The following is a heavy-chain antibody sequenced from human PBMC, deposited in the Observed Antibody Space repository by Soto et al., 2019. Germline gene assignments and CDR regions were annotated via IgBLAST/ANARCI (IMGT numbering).Heavy chain of an antibody. Sequence: QVQLVQSGAEVKKPGASVKVSCKASHYSFTSYGISWVRQAPGQGLEWVGWISGYNGNTNYAQRRRGRVTMTADTSTSTGYMELRSLRSDDTAVYYCATSSVAGTAFDSWGQVTLVTVSS. CDR1: HYSFTSYG. D-gene: IGHD6-19*01. CDR3: ATSSVAGTAFDS. J-gene: IGHJ4*02. CDR2: ISGYNGNT. V-gene: IGHV1-18*01.